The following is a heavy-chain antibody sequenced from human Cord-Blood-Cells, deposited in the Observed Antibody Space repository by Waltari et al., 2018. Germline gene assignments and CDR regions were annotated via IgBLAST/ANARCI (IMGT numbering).Heavy chain of an antibody. Sequence: QVQLVESGGGVVQPGRSLRLSCAASGFTFSSYGMHWVRQAPGKGLEWVAVIWYNGSNKYYADSVKGRFTISRDNSKNTLYLQMNSRRAEGTAVYYCARREGVWGSYRYGGVDYWGQGTLVTVSS. CDR1: GFTFSSYG. CDR2: IWYNGSNK. V-gene: IGHV3-33*01. CDR3: ARREGVWGSYRYGGVDY. D-gene: IGHD3-16*02. J-gene: IGHJ4*02.